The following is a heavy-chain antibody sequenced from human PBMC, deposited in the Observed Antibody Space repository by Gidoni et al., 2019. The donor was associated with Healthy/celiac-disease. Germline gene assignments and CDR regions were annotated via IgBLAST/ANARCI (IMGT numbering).Heavy chain of an antibody. CDR2: IKQDGSEK. V-gene: IGHV3-7*03. CDR3: ARDFCSGGSCYGQSFDY. D-gene: IGHD2-15*01. Sequence: EVQLVESGGGLVQPGGSLRLSCAAAGFTFSSYWMSWVRQAPGKGLEWVANIKQDGSEKYYVDSVKGRFTISRDNAKNSLYLQMNSLRAEDTAVYYCARDFCSGGSCYGQSFDYWGQGTLVTVSS. J-gene: IGHJ4*02. CDR1: GFTFSSYW.